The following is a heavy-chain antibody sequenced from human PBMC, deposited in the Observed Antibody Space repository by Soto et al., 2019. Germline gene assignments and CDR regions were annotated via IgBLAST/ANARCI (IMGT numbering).Heavy chain of an antibody. D-gene: IGHD1-26*01. Sequence: QVQLVQSGAEVKKPGSSVKVSCKASGGTFSSYTISWVRQAPGQGLEWMGRFIPILGIANYAEKFQGRVTITADKSTSTAYMELSSLRSEDTAVYYCAREGATNNWFDPWGQGTLVTVSS. V-gene: IGHV1-69*02. CDR3: AREGATNNWFDP. CDR1: GGTFSSYT. J-gene: IGHJ5*02. CDR2: FIPILGIA.